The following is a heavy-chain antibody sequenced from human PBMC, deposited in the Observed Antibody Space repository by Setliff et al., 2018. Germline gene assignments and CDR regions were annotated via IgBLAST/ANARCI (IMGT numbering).Heavy chain of an antibody. Sequence: GSLRLSCAASGLTFRTYAMSWVRQAPGKGLEWVSSTTGSGGDRDYADSVKGRFTTYRDDSKNTLYLQMDSLRPEDTAIYYCARGVDYCMDVWGKGTTVTVSS. CDR3: ARGVDYCMDV. J-gene: IGHJ6*03. CDR2: TTGSGGDR. D-gene: IGHD2-15*01. V-gene: IGHV3-23*01. CDR1: GLTFRTYA.